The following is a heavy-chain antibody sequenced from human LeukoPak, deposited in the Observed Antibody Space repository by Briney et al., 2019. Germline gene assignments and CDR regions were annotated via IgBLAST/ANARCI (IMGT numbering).Heavy chain of an antibody. V-gene: IGHV4-39*01. CDR2: IYYSGST. CDR1: GGSISSSSYY. J-gene: IGHJ4*02. D-gene: IGHD3-22*01. CDR3: AGLPLTRAMDYYDSSGIVDY. Sequence: ASETLSLTCTVSGGSISSSSYYWGWIRQPPGKGLEWIGSIYYSGSTYYNPSLKSRVTISVDTSKNQFSLKLSSVTAADTAVHYCAGLPLTRAMDYYDSSGIVDYWGQGTLVTVSS.